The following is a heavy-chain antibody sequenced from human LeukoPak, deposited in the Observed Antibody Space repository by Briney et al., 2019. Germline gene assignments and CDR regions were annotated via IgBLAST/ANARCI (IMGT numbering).Heavy chain of an antibody. J-gene: IGHJ6*02. Sequence: PSETLSLTCTVSGGSISSYYWSWIRQPPGKGLEWIGYIYYSGSTNYNPSLKSRVTISVDTSKNQFSLKLSSVTAADTAVYYCARHRKTRRGLLLPRAYYYYGMDVWGQGTTVTVSS. D-gene: IGHD1-26*01. CDR1: GGSISSYY. CDR3: ARHRKTRRGLLLPRAYYYYGMDV. CDR2: IYYSGST. V-gene: IGHV4-59*08.